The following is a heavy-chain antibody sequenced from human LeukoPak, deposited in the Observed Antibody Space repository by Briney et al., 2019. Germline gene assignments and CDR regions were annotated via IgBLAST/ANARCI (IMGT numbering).Heavy chain of an antibody. CDR3: ARLDAAAGRYLQFFY. J-gene: IGHJ4*02. CDR1: GVSFSGNY. V-gene: IGHV4-59*08. D-gene: IGHD5-24*01. Sequence: SETLSLTCAVHGVSFSGNYWSWIRQSPEKGLEWIGYIHDSGRTNYNPSLKSRVTISVDTSKNQFSLKLSSVTAADTAVYYCARLDAAAGRYLQFFYWGQGTLVTVSS. CDR2: IHDSGRT.